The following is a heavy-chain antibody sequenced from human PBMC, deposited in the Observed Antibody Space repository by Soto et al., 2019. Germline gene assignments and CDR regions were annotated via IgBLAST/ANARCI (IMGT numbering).Heavy chain of an antibody. D-gene: IGHD3-10*01. CDR2: ISYDGSNK. J-gene: IGHJ2*01. CDR3: ERPLWRNDYYGGYLDL. V-gene: IGHV3-30-3*01. Sequence: QVQLVESGGGVVQPGRSLRLSCAASGFTFSSYAMHWVRQAPGKGLEWVAVISYDGSNKYYADSVKGRFTVSRDNSKYTLYRQMNSLRAEDTAVYYCERPLWRNDYYGGYLDLWGRGTLVTVSS. CDR1: GFTFSSYA.